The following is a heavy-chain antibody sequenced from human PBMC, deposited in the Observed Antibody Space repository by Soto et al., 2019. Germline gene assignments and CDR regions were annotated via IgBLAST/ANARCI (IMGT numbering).Heavy chain of an antibody. CDR3: ASRYYYDSSGYGPHYYYYDGMDV. J-gene: IGHJ6*02. CDR1: GGTFSRYA. D-gene: IGHD3-22*01. CDR2: VIPIFGTA. Sequence: GAPVKVSCKASGGTFSRYAISWVRQAPGQGHEWMGGVIPIFGTANYAQKFQGRVTITADKSTSTAYMELSSLRSENTAVYSCASRYYYDSSGYGPHYYYYDGMDVWGQGTTVTVSS. V-gene: IGHV1-69*06.